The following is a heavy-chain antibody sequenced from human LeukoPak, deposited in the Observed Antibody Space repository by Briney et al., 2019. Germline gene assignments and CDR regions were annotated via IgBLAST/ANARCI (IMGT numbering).Heavy chain of an antibody. CDR2: IRYDGSNK. CDR3: AKDLPETVTYYDFWSGLGY. Sequence: GGSLRLSCAASGFTFSSYGMHWVRQAPGKGLEWVAFIRYDGSNKYYADSVKGRFTISRDNSKNTLYLQMNSLRAEDTAVYYCAKDLPETVTYYDFWSGLGYWGQGTLVTVSS. D-gene: IGHD3-3*01. V-gene: IGHV3-30*02. J-gene: IGHJ4*02. CDR1: GFTFSSYG.